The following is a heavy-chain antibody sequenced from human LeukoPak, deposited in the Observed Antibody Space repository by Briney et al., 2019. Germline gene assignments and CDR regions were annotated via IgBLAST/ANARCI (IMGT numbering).Heavy chain of an antibody. CDR2: ISTSSSYI. CDR3: ARRAMVRGVGLDY. V-gene: IGHV3-21*01. CDR1: GFTFSGYS. J-gene: IGHJ4*02. Sequence: GGSLRFSCGASGFTFSGYSMNWVRQAPGKGLEWVSSISTSSSYIYYADSVKGRFTISRDNAKKSLYLQMNSLRAEDTAVYYCARRAMVRGVGLDYWGQGTLVTVSS. D-gene: IGHD3-10*01.